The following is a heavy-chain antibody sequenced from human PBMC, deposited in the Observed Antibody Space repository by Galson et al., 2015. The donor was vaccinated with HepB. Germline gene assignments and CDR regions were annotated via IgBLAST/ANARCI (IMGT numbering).Heavy chain of an antibody. V-gene: IGHV1-18*04. CDR2: ISAYNGNT. CDR1: GYTFTSYG. CDR3: ARVGRAVAAPAFWFDP. Sequence: SVKVSCKASGYTFTSYGISWVRQAPGQGLEWMGWISAYNGNTNYAQKLQGRVTMTTDTSTSTAYMELRSLRSDDTAVYYCARVGRAVAAPAFWFDPWGQGTLVTVSS. J-gene: IGHJ5*02. D-gene: IGHD6-13*01.